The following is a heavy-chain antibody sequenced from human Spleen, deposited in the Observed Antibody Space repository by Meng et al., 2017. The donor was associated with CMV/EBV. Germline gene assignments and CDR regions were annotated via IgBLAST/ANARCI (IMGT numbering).Heavy chain of an antibody. V-gene: IGHV5-51*01. CDR1: YSFNSYW. D-gene: IGHD6-6*01. CDR2: IYSDDSDT. J-gene: IGHJ4*02. CDR3: ARLGTASIAGRSYFDY. Sequence: YSFNSYWIAWVRQMPGRGLEWMGLIYSDDSDTRYSPSFEGQVTISADKSISTAYLQWSSLQASDTAIYYCARLGTASIAGRSYFDYWGQGTLVTVSS.